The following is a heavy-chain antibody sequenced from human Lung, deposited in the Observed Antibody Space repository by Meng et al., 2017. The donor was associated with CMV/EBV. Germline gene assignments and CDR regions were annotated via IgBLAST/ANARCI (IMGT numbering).Heavy chain of an antibody. CDR1: GYTFTNYY. CDR2: INPSGGST. V-gene: IGHV1-46*01. J-gene: IGHJ4*02. CDR3: ARGDGGNGSDY. Sequence: QVQLVQSGSESKKPGASVKVSCKASGYTFTNYYMHWVRQAPGQGLEWMGVINPSGGSTNYAQKFQGRLTMTRDTSTSTVYMELSSLRSEDTAVYYCARGDGGNGSDYWGQGTLVTVSS. D-gene: IGHD4-23*01.